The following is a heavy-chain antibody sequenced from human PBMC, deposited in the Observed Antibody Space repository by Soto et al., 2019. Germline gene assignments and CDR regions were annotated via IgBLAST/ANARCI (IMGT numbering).Heavy chain of an antibody. V-gene: IGHV6-1*01. CDR3: VRDRYSSSGWFDP. J-gene: IGHJ5*02. CDR1: GDSVSSYSAA. Sequence: PSQTLSLTCAISGDSVSSYSAAWNWIRQSPSGGLEWLGRTYYRSRFFSDYAESVKSRIIINPVTSKNQFSLQLKSVTPEDTAVYYCVRDRYSSSGWFDPWGQGTPVTVSS. D-gene: IGHD3-10*01. CDR2: TYYRSRFFS.